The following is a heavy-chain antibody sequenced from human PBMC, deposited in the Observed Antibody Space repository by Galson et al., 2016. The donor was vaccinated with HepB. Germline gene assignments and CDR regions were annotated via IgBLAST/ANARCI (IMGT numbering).Heavy chain of an antibody. V-gene: IGHV3-21*01. D-gene: IGHD3-3*01. Sequence: SLRLSCAASGFTFSTSAMSWVRQAPGKGLEWVSSISSSSTYIYYADSVKGRFTISRDNAKNSLYLQMNSLRAEDTAVYYCARDHYDFWSAYIASLGGFIDYWGQGTLVTVSS. CDR2: ISSSSTYI. CDR1: GFTFSTSA. CDR3: ARDHYDFWSAYIASLGGFIDY. J-gene: IGHJ4*02.